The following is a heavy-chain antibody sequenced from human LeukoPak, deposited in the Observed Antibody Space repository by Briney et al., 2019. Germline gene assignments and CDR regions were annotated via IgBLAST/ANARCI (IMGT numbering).Heavy chain of an antibody. V-gene: IGHV4-39*01. CDR3: ARRSRLYKHETTGYHDS. J-gene: IGHJ4*02. CDR1: GGSMSSGSYY. Sequence: PSETLSLTCTVSGGSMSSGSYYWGWIRQPPGKGLEWIASIFYSGNTYYNPSLKSRVIISMDTSRKQNSLKLSSVTATDTAFYYCARRSRLYKHETTGYHDSWGQGTLVTVSS. CDR2: IFYSGNT. D-gene: IGHD3-9*01.